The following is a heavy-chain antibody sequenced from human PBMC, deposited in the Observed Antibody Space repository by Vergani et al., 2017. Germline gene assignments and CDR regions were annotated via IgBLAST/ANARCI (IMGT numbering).Heavy chain of an antibody. V-gene: IGHV4-59*13. CDR3: ARVMYRDEASTGYRFAGKDI. J-gene: IGHJ6*02. Sequence: QVQLEESGPGLVKPSETLSLTCTVSGCSFNTYYWSWIRQSPGKGLEWIGYIYSTGSTNYNPSLNSRVTMSVDTSKNQFSLKFRSVTAAATAVYFCARVMYRDEASTGYRFAGKDIWGQGTTVTISS. CDR1: GCSFNTYY. CDR2: IYSTGST. D-gene: IGHD3-9*01.